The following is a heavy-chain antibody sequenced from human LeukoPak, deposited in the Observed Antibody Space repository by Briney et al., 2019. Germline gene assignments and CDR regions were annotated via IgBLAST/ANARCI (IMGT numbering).Heavy chain of an antibody. J-gene: IGHJ4*02. CDR1: GFTFSSYS. Sequence: GGSLRLSCAASGFTFSSYSMNWVRQAPGKGLEWVSSISSSSSYIYYADSVKGRFTISRDNARNSLYLQMNSLRAEDTAVYYCARGGVGVTLISWSDYWGQGTLVTVSS. V-gene: IGHV3-21*01. CDR2: ISSSSSYI. CDR3: ARGGVGVTLISWSDY. D-gene: IGHD1-26*01.